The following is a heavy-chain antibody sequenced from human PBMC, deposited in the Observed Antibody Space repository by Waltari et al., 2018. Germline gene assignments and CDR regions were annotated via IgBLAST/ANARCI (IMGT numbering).Heavy chain of an antibody. J-gene: IGHJ4*02. Sequence: QLQLQESGPGLVKPSEALSLSCSVSGGSHSSRSYFSLCDREPPGKGLERIGSIYYSGSNYYNPSLKRRGTISVDTSKNQFSLKLSSVTAADTAVYYCARRGAADGNFDYWGQGTLVTVSS. D-gene: IGHD6-13*01. V-gene: IGHV4-39*01. CDR2: IYYSGSN. CDR1: GGSHSSRSYF. CDR3: ARRGAADGNFDY.